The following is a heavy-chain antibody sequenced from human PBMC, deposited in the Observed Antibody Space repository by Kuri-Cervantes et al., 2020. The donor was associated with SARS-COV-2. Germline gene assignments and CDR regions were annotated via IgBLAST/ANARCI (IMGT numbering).Heavy chain of an antibody. CDR3: ARPYSGSYLYWFDP. D-gene: IGHD1-26*01. CDR2: ISSGSSYI. Sequence: GGSLRLSCAASGFTFSSYSMNWVRQAPGKGLEWVSSISSGSSYIYYADSVKGRFTISRDNSKNTLYLQMNSLRAEDTAVYYCARPYSGSYLYWFDPWGQGTLVTVSS. V-gene: IGHV3-21*01. CDR1: GFTFSSYS. J-gene: IGHJ5*02.